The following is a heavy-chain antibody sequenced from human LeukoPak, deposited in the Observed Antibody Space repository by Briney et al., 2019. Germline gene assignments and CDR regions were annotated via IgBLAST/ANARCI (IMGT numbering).Heavy chain of an antibody. J-gene: IGHJ4*02. D-gene: IGHD1-26*01. CDR3: ARLASGSYGPLTPFDY. CDR2: IFQSGRT. CDR1: GGSISSTHW. Sequence: SGTLSLTCAVSGGSISSTHWWSWVRQSPGKGLEWIGEIFQSGRTNYNPSLKSRVTISVDKSRNQFSLKLSSVTAADTAVYYSARLASGSYGPLTPFDYWGQGTLVTVSS. V-gene: IGHV4-4*02.